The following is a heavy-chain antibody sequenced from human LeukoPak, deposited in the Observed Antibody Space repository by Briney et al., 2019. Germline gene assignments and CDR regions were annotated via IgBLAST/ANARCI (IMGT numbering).Heavy chain of an antibody. CDR1: GFTFSTYA. V-gene: IGHV3-74*01. J-gene: IGHJ3*01. D-gene: IGHD3-10*01. CDR2: IYTAGSDT. Sequence: PGGSLRLSCAASGFTFSTYAMSWVRQAPGKGLVWVSRIYTAGSDTRSAGFAKGRFTISRDNAKNTLYLQMNGLRGEDTAVDYCARDRTDKPPSNYHPVFDLWGQGTMVTVSS. CDR3: ARDRTDKPPSNYHPVFDL.